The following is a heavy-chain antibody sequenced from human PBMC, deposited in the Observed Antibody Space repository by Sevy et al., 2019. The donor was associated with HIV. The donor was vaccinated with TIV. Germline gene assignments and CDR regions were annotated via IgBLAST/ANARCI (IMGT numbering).Heavy chain of an antibody. Sequence: ASVKVSCKASGYTFTGYYMHWVRQAPGQGLEWMGWINPNSGGTNYAQKFQGRVTMTRDTSISTVYMELSRLRSDDTAVYYCARRFQWELLGGYYYYYGMDVWGQGTTVTVSS. D-gene: IGHD1-26*01. CDR1: GYTFTGYY. V-gene: IGHV1-2*02. J-gene: IGHJ6*02. CDR2: INPNSGGT. CDR3: ARRFQWELLGGYYYYYGMDV.